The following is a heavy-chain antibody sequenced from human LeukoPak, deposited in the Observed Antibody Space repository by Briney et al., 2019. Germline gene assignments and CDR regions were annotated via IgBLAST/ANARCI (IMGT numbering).Heavy chain of an antibody. Sequence: SQRLSCAATAFSMKSLEMRGVREAPEKRLEWVSAISGSGSSTHYADSVKGRFTISRDNSKNTQSLQMNSLRAEDTAVYYCLGYCSGGNCYSGGYWGQGTLVTVFS. CDR2: ISGSGSST. CDR3: LGYCSGGNCYSGGY. J-gene: IGHJ4*02. D-gene: IGHD2-15*01. CDR1: AFSMKSLE. V-gene: IGHV3-23*01.